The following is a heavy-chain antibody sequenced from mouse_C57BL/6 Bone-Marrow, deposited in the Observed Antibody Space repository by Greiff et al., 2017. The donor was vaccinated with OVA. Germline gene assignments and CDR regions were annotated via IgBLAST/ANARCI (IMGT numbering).Heavy chain of an antibody. Sequence: QVQLQQPGAELVRPGTSVKLSCKASGYTFTSYWMHWVKQRPGQGLEWIGVIDPSDSYTNYNQKLKGKATLTVDTSSSTAYMQLSSLTSEDSAVYYCARITTVVAPYFDYWGQGTTLTVSS. D-gene: IGHD1-1*01. V-gene: IGHV1-59*01. CDR2: IDPSDSYT. CDR1: GYTFTSYW. J-gene: IGHJ2*01. CDR3: ARITTVVAPYFDY.